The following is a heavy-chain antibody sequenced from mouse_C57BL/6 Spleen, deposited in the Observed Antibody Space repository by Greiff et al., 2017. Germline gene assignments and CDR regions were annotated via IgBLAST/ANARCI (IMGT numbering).Heavy chain of an antibody. CDR3: ARELYYGSSYEGYIDV. CDR2: ISYDGSN. J-gene: IGHJ1*03. Sequence: ESGPGLVKPSQSLSLTCSVTGYSITSGYYWNWIRQFPGNKLEWMGYISYDGSNNYNPSLKNRISITRDTSKNQFFLKLNSVTTEDTATYYCARELYYGSSYEGYIDVWGTGTPVTVS. V-gene: IGHV3-6*01. D-gene: IGHD1-1*01. CDR1: GYSITSGYY.